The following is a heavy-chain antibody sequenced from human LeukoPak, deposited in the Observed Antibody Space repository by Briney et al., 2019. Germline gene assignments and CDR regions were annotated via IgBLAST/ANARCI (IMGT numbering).Heavy chain of an antibody. J-gene: IGHJ4*02. CDR1: GYTFTGYY. V-gene: IGHV1-2*02. D-gene: IGHD3-22*01. Sequence: ASVKVSCKASGYTFTGYYMHWVRQAPGQGLEWMGWINPNSGGTNYAQKFQGRVTMTRDTSISTAYMEPSRLRSDDTAVYYCARAPRITMIVVVIFDYWGQGTLVTVSS. CDR2: INPNSGGT. CDR3: ARAPRITMIVVVIFDY.